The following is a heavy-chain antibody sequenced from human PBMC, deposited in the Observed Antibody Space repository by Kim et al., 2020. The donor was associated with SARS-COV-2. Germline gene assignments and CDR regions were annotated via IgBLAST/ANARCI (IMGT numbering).Heavy chain of an antibody. Sequence: SETLSLTCTVSGGSISRFYWSWIRQPAGKGLEWIGHIYTSGSTNYNPSLKSRVSMSMDTPKNQFSLFVNSVTAADTAIYYCARSTPSGHYSPYWYFDLWGRGTLVIVSS. CDR1: GGSISRFY. CDR3: ARSTPSGHYSPYWYFDL. D-gene: IGHD3-22*01. V-gene: IGHV4-4*07. J-gene: IGHJ2*01. CDR2: IYTSGST.